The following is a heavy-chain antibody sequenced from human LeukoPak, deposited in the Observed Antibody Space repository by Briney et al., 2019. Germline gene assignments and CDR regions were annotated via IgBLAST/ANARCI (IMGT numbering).Heavy chain of an antibody. V-gene: IGHV3-74*01. CDR2: INSDGSST. Sequence: GSLRLSCAASGFTFSSYWMHWVRQAPGKGLVWVSRINSDGSSTSYADSVKGRFTISRDNAKNTLYLQMNSLRAEDTAVYYCARDEGYYDFWSGYPSRMDVWGQGTTVTVSS. CDR1: GFTFSSYW. J-gene: IGHJ6*02. CDR3: ARDEGYYDFWSGYPSRMDV. D-gene: IGHD3-3*01.